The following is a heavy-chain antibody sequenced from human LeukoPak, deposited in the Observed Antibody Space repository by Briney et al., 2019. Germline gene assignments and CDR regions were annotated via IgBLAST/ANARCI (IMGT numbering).Heavy chain of an antibody. CDR2: ISAYNGNT. D-gene: IGHD2-2*01. CDR1: GYTFTSYG. V-gene: IGHV1-18*01. J-gene: IGHJ4*02. CDR3: ARVYCSSSSCYRHFDY. Sequence: APVKVSCKASGYTFTSYGISWVRQAPGQGLEWMGWISAYNGNTNYAQKLQGRVTMTTDTSTSTAYMELRSLRSDDTAVYYCARVYCSSSSCYRHFDYWGQGTLVTVSS.